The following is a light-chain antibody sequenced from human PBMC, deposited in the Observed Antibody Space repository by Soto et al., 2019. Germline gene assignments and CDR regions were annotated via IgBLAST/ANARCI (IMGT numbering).Light chain of an antibody. CDR1: QSISPW. Sequence: DIQMTQSPSTLSASVGDRVTITCRASQSISPWLAWHQQKPGKAPKLLIFDASNLESGVPSRFSGSGSGTEFTLTISSLQPDAFANYYCLQYHTYRTFGQGTKVDIK. CDR2: DAS. V-gene: IGKV1-5*01. CDR3: LQYHTYRT. J-gene: IGKJ1*01.